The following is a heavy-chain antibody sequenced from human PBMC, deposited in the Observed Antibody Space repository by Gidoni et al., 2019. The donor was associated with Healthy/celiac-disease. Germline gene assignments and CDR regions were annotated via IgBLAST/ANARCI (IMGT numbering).Heavy chain of an antibody. J-gene: IGHJ6*02. CDR3: AAAEWLLYTPPFYYYYGMDV. CDR1: GGTFSSYA. D-gene: IGHD3-3*01. Sequence: EVKKPGSSVKVSCQASGGTFSSYAISWVRQAPGQGLEWMGGIIPIFGTANYAQKFQGRVTITADESTSTAYMELSSLRSEDTAVYYCAAAEWLLYTPPFYYYYGMDVWGQGTTVTVSS. V-gene: IGHV1-69*01. CDR2: IIPIFGTA.